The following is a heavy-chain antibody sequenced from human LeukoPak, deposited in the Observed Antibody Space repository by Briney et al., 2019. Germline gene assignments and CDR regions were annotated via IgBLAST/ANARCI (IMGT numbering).Heavy chain of an antibody. Sequence: GSLRLSCAASGFTFSSHTMSWVRQAPGKGLEWIGYFYDTRSPKYNPSLERRVTISVDMSRNQFSLNLTSVTAADTAVYYCARGRGSLTYWGQGTLATVSS. D-gene: IGHD3-10*01. CDR1: GFTFSSHT. CDR3: ARGRGSLTY. V-gene: IGHV4-59*11. CDR2: FYDTRSP. J-gene: IGHJ4*02.